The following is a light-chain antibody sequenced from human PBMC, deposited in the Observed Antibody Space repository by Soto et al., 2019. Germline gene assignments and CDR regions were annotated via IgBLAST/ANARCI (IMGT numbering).Light chain of an antibody. CDR1: QGINNY. CDR2: AAS. CDR3: LQLHSYPLT. V-gene: IGKV1-9*01. J-gene: IGKJ4*01. Sequence: DIQLTQSPSFLSTSVGDRVTLTCRASQGINNYLAWYQQKPGKVPNLLTYAASTLQSGVPSRFSGSGSGTEFTLTITSLQPEDFATYYCLQLHSYPLTFGGGTKVEIK.